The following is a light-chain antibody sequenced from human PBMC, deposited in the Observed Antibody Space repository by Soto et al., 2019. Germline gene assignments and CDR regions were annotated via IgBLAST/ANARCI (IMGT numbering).Light chain of an antibody. CDR1: SSDVGNYNL. J-gene: IGLJ1*01. V-gene: IGLV2-23*01. Sequence: QSALTQPASVSGSPGQSITISCTGTSSDVGNYNLVSWYQQHPGKAPKLMIYEDSKRPSGVSNRFSGSKSGSTASLTISGFQAEDEADYYCCSYAGSGTYVFGTGTKVTVL. CDR3: CSYAGSGTYV. CDR2: EDS.